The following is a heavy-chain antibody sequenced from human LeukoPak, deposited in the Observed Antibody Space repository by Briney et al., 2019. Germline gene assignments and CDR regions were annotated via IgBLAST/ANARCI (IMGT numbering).Heavy chain of an antibody. CDR2: IIPILGIA. J-gene: IGHJ4*02. Sequence: GASVKVSCKASGGTFSSYAISWVRQAPGQGLEWMGRIIPILGIANYAQKFQGRVTITADKSTSTAYMELSSLRSEDTAVYYCARDLKQVAVAGTGLDYWGQGTLVTVSS. CDR3: ARDLKQVAVAGTGLDY. CDR1: GGTFSSYA. V-gene: IGHV1-69*04. D-gene: IGHD6-19*01.